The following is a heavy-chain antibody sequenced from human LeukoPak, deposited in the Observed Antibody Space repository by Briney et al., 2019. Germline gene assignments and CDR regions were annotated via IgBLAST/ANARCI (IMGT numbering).Heavy chain of an antibody. CDR1: GFTFSSYW. CDR2: INSDGSST. D-gene: IGHD5-18*01. CDR3: ARDGIRGYSYGYTDY. Sequence: GGSLRLSCAASGFTFSSYWMHWVRQAPGKGLVWVSRINSDGSSTSYADSVKGRFTISRDNAKNTLYLQMNGLRAEDTALYYCARDGIRGYSYGYTDYWGQGTLVTVSS. J-gene: IGHJ4*02. V-gene: IGHV3-74*01.